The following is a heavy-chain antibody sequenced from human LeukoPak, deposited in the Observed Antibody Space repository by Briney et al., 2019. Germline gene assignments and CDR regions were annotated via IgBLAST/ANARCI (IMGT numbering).Heavy chain of an antibody. D-gene: IGHD6-19*01. CDR1: GFTVSSNY. V-gene: IGHV3-53*01. CDR3: ARDLTVAGTPYYFDY. Sequence: GGSLRLSCAASGFTVSSNYMSWVRQAPGKGLEWVSVIYSGGSTYYADSVKGRFTISRDNSKNTLYLQMNSLRAEDTAVYYCARDLTVAGTPYYFDYWGQGTLVTVSS. J-gene: IGHJ4*02. CDR2: IYSGGST.